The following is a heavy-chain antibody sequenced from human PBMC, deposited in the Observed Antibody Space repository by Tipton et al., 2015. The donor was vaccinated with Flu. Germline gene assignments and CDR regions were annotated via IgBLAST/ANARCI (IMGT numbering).Heavy chain of an antibody. CDR1: GYTFTNYG. V-gene: IGHV1-18*04. CDR3: VRDRRSLLTGGEFDY. CDR2: ISDDTVNT. Sequence: QSGPEVKKPGASVKVSCKASGYTFTNYGITWVRQAPGQGLEWMGWISDDTVNTNYAQRFQGRVTMTTDTSTSTAFMELRSLTSDDTAVYFCVRDRRSLLTGGEFDYWGQGTLVIVSS. J-gene: IGHJ4*02. D-gene: IGHD3-16*01.